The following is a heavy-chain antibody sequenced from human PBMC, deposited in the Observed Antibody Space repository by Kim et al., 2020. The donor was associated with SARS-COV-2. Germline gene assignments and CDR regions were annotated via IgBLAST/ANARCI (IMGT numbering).Heavy chain of an antibody. V-gene: IGHV3-53*01. D-gene: IGHD3-10*01. CDR3: TRGDSAPAQMDV. J-gene: IGHJ6*02. Sequence: GGSLRLSCAASGFTVSSKYMSWVRQAPGKGLEWVSVIYGGDDTYYADFLKGRFAISRDNSKNTLYLQMNSLGAEDTAVYYCTRGDSAPAQMDVWGQGTTVTVSS. CDR1: GFTVSSKY. CDR2: IYGGDDT.